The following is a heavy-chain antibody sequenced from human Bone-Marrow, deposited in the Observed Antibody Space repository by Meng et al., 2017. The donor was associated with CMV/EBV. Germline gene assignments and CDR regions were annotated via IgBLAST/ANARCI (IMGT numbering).Heavy chain of an antibody. V-gene: IGHV3-11*04. CDR1: GFTFSDYY. J-gene: IGHJ6*02. CDR3: ARDREFMKGFLEWLPVYYGMDV. CDR2: ISSSGSTI. D-gene: IGHD3-3*01. Sequence: GGSLRLSCAASGFTFSDYYMSWIRQAPGKGLEWVSYISSSGSTIYYADSVKGRFTISRDNAKNSLYLQMNSLRAEDTAVYYCARDREFMKGFLEWLPVYYGMDVWGQGTTVTVSS.